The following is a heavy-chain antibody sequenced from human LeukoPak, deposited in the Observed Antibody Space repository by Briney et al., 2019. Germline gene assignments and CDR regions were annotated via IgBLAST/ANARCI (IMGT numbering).Heavy chain of an antibody. CDR3: AGDSIRQQLCYFDY. D-gene: IGHD6-13*01. CDR1: GFTFSSYD. CDR2: IQYDESTK. J-gene: IGHJ4*02. Sequence: GGSLRLSCAASGFTFSSYDMHWVRQAPGKGLEWVAFIQYDESTKYYADSLKGRFTISRDNSKNTLYLQMNSLRPEDTAVYYCAGDSIRQQLCYFDYWGQGTLVTVSS. V-gene: IGHV3-30*02.